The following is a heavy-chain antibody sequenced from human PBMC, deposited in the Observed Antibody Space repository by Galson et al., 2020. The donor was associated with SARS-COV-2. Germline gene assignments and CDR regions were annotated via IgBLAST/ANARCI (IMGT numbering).Heavy chain of an antibody. CDR2: IYYSGTT. D-gene: IGHD6-13*01. V-gene: IGHV4-39*07. Sequence: SETLSLTCTVSGDSITSTNTYWGWIRQPPGTGLEWIGSIYYSGTTSYYPSLKSRVTMSVDTSRNQFSLKLRSVTAADTAIYYCAREIGALGIDNWGQGTLVTVSS. CDR3: AREIGALGIDN. J-gene: IGHJ4*02. CDR1: GDSITSTNTY.